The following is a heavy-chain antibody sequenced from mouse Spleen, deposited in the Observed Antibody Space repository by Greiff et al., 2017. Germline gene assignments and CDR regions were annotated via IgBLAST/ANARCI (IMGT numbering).Heavy chain of an antibody. CDR3: ARGVRFAY. D-gene: IGHD2-2*01. CDR2: ISSGSSTI. CDR1: GFTFSDYG. Sequence: DVQLQESGGGLVKPGGSLKLSCAASGFTFSDYGMHWVRQAPEKGLEWVAYISSGSSTIYYADTVKGRFTISRDNAKNTLFLQMTSLRSEDTAMYYCARGVRFAYWGQGTLVTVSA. V-gene: IGHV5-17*01. J-gene: IGHJ3*01.